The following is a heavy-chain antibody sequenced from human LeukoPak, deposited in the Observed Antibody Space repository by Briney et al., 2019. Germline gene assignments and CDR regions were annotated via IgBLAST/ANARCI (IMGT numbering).Heavy chain of an antibody. J-gene: IGHJ4*02. CDR3: ARAGYSGTVD. Sequence: ASVKVSCNAAEYIFTVYDMPWVPRAPGQGLEWMGWINPNSGGTNYAQDFHGRVTMTRDTSISTAYMELSRLRSDDTAVYYCARAGYSGTVDWGQGTLVTVSS. CDR2: INPNSGGT. V-gene: IGHV1-2*02. D-gene: IGHD1-26*01. CDR1: EYIFTVYD.